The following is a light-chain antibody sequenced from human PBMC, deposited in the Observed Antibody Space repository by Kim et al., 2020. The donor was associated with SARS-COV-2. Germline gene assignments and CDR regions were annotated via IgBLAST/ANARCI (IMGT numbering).Light chain of an antibody. CDR3: QQYGSSPVT. V-gene: IGKV3-20*01. J-gene: IGKJ2*01. CDR1: QSVSINY. CDR2: GAS. Sequence: EIVLTQSPGTPSLSPGERATLSCRASQSVSINYLAWYQQKPGLAPRLVIYGASSRATGIPDRFSGSGSGTDFTLTISRLEPEDFAVYYCQQYGSSPVTFGQGTKLEIK.